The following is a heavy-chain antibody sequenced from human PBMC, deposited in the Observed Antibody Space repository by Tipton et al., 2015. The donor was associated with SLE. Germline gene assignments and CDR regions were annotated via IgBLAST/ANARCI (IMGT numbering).Heavy chain of an antibody. D-gene: IGHD6-19*01. CDR2: VNHSGST. Sequence: TLSLTCAVYGVSFSDYFWNWIRQSPGKGLEWIGEVNHSGSTDYHPSLKSRVTMSVDTSKNQFSLKLTSLTAADTAVYYCASGRAVAGGDYFDYWGQGTLVTVSS. J-gene: IGHJ4*02. CDR1: GVSFSDYF. V-gene: IGHV4-34*01. CDR3: ASGRAVAGGDYFDY.